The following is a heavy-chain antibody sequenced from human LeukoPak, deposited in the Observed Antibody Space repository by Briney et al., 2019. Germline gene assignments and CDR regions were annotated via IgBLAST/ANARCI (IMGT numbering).Heavy chain of an antibody. D-gene: IGHD2-2*01. Sequence: SVKVSCKASGFTFTSSAMQWVRQARGQRLEWIGWIVVGSGNTNYAQKFQERVTITRDMSTSTAYMELSSLRSEDTAVYYCAAVVVVPAAIWRDAFDIWGQGTMVTVSS. V-gene: IGHV1-58*02. J-gene: IGHJ3*02. CDR1: GFTFTSSA. CDR2: IVVGSGNT. CDR3: AAVVVVPAAIWRDAFDI.